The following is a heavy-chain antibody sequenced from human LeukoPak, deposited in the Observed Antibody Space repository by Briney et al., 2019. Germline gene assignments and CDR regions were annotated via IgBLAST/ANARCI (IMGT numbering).Heavy chain of an antibody. J-gene: IGHJ4*02. CDR3: ERQFGGNSEFDY. D-gene: IGHD4-23*01. CDR2: IYPGDSDI. Sequence: GAPLQISCQRSGSIFTSYWIGWVRQLPGKGLEWMGIIYPGDSDIRYSPSFQGQVTISADKSISTAYLQWSSLKASGTAMYYCERQFGGNSEFDYWGQGTLVTVSS. V-gene: IGHV5-51*01. CDR1: GSIFTSYW.